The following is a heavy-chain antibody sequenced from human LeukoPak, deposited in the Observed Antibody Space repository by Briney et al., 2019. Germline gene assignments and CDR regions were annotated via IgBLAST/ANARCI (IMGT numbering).Heavy chain of an antibody. Sequence: GGSLRLSCAASGFTFNDYGMSWVRQAPGKGLEWVTGITWNGASTDFADSVKGRFTISRDNAKNSLYLGMSSLRAEDTALYYCAREYGDYSSYFDLWGRGTLVTASS. CDR3: AREYGDYSSYFDL. V-gene: IGHV3-20*04. CDR1: GFTFNDYG. J-gene: IGHJ2*01. CDR2: ITWNGAST. D-gene: IGHD4-17*01.